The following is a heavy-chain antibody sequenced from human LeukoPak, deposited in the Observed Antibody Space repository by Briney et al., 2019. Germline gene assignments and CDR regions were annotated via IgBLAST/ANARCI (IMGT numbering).Heavy chain of an antibody. Sequence: ASVKVSCEASGYTFTSYGISWVRQAPGQGLEWMGWISAYNGNTNYAQKLQGRVTMTTDTSTSTAYMELRSLRSDDTAVYYCARVHCSSTGCYVQRPFDPWGQGTLVTVSS. J-gene: IGHJ5*02. D-gene: IGHD2-2*01. CDR1: GYTFTSYG. V-gene: IGHV1-18*01. CDR2: ISAYNGNT. CDR3: ARVHCSSTGCYVQRPFDP.